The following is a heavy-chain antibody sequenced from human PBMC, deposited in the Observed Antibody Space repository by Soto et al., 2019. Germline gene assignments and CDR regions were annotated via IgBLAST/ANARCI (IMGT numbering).Heavy chain of an antibody. CDR1: GYTFTSYG. V-gene: IGHV1-18*01. CDR2: ISAYNGNT. CDR3: AGGDEDKEDWFDP. J-gene: IGHJ5*02. Sequence: QVQLVQSGAEVKKPAASVKVSCKASGYTFTSYGISWVRQAPGQGLEGMGWISAYNGNTNYAQKLQGRVNMTTDTSKSPAYMEVRSLRSDDTGVYYCAGGDEDKEDWFDPWGQGSLVTVSS.